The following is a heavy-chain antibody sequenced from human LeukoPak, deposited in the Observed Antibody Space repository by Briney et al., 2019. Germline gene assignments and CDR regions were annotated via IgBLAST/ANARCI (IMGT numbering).Heavy chain of an antibody. CDR1: GGSVSSSSYY. CDR3: ARHSGHIYSCYDNYSHY. Sequence: PSETLSLTCTVSGGSVSSSSYYWGWIRQPPGKGLEWIGSIYYSGSTYYNPSLKSRVTISVDTYKNQFSLNLSSVTAADTAVYYCARHSGHIYSCYDNYSHYWGQGTLVTVSS. D-gene: IGHD5-12*01. J-gene: IGHJ4*02. V-gene: IGHV4-39*01. CDR2: IYYSGST.